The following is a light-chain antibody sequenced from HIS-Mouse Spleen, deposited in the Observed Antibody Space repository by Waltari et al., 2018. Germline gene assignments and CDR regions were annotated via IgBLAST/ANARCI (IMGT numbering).Light chain of an antibody. J-gene: IGLJ2*01. V-gene: IGLV2-23*01. CDR2: EGS. Sequence: QSALTQPASVSGSPGQSITISCTGTSSDVVSYNLVSWYQQHHGKPPKLMIYEGSKRPSGVSNRFSGSKSGNTASLTISGLQAEDEADYYCCSYAGSSTLVFGGGTKLTVL. CDR1: SSDVVSYNL. CDR3: CSYAGSSTLV.